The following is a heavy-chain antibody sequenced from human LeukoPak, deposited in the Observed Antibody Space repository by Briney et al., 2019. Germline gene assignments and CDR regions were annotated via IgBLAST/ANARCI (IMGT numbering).Heavy chain of an antibody. CDR1: GFTFSSYM. V-gene: IGHV3-7*01. D-gene: IGHD6-13*01. CDR2: IKPDGGEK. J-gene: IGHJ4*02. Sequence: PGGSLRLSCTASGFTFSSYMMTWVRQAPGKGLEWVANIKPDGGEKFYVDSVKGRFTISRDNAKNSLYLQMNSLRAEDTAVYYCARVLGDISSSLYFDYWGQGTLVTVSS. CDR3: ARVLGDISSSLYFDY.